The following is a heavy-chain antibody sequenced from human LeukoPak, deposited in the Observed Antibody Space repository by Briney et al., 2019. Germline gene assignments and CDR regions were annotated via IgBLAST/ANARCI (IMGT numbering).Heavy chain of an antibody. Sequence: GGSLRLSGAASRFIFSSYAMSWVRQAPGKGLEWVSAVSASGGTPYDADSVKGRFTISRDNFKNTLYLQMNSRRAEDTAVYYCAKERLSSSLFGELLYYYFDYWGQGTLVTVSS. CDR1: RFIFSSYA. D-gene: IGHD3-10*02. CDR2: VSASGGTP. V-gene: IGHV3-23*01. J-gene: IGHJ4*02. CDR3: AKERLSSSLFGELLYYYFDY.